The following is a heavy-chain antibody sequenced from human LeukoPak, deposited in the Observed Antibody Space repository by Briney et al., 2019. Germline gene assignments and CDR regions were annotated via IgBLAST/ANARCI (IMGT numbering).Heavy chain of an antibody. CDR1: GYSISSGYY. CDR3: ARVGYCSSSSCPRGAVDY. CDR2: IYHSGST. V-gene: IGHV4-38-2*01. J-gene: IGHJ4*02. D-gene: IGHD2-2*01. Sequence: SETLSLTCAVSGYSISSGYYWGWIRQPPGKGLERIGSIYHSGSTYYNPSLKSRVTISVDTSKNQLSLKLNSVTAADTAVYYCARVGYCSSSSCPRGAVDYWGQGTLVTVSS.